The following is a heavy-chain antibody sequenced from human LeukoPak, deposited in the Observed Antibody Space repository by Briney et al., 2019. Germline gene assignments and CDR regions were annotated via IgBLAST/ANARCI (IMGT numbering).Heavy chain of an antibody. Sequence: GGSLRLSCAASGFTFNRFWVHWVRQAPGEGLEWVSRINSDGGSTNYADSLKSRFTLSRNTAKNTLYLQRTSLRAEDTAVYYRARGYVAYWGQGTLVTVSS. CDR2: INSDGGST. CDR3: ARGYVAY. V-gene: IGHV3-74*01. J-gene: IGHJ4*02. D-gene: IGHD3-16*01. CDR1: GFTFNRFW.